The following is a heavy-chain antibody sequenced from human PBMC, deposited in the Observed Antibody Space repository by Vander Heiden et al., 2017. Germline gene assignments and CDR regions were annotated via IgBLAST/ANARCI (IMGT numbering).Heavy chain of an antibody. CDR3: ARAGSDIAVAGPFDF. D-gene: IGHD6-19*01. CDR2: IWYDVNTK. J-gene: IGHJ4*02. Sequence: QVQLVESGGGVVQSGRSLRLSCAASGFTFKTYGMHWVRQAPGKGLEWLAIIWYDVNTKDYADSVKGRFTISRDNSKNTLYLEMSSLRVEDTAIYYCARAGSDIAVAGPFDFWGQGTLVTVSS. V-gene: IGHV3-33*01. CDR1: GFTFKTYG.